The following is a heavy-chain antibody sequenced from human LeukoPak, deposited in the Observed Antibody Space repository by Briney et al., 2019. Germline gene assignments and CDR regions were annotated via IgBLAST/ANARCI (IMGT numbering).Heavy chain of an antibody. Sequence: GGSLRLPCAASGFTFNNSAMSWVRQAPGKGLQWVSAISGGGGFSYYADSVKGRFTISRDNAKNSLYLQMDSLRAEDTAVYYCARDRSSSWYYFDYWGQGTLVTVSS. CDR1: GFTFNNSA. D-gene: IGHD6-13*01. CDR2: ISGGGGFS. J-gene: IGHJ4*02. CDR3: ARDRSSSWYYFDY. V-gene: IGHV3-23*01.